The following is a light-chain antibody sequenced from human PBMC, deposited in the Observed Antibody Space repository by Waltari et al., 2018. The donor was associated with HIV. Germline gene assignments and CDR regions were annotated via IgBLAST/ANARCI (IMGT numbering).Light chain of an antibody. CDR2: GAS. CDR3: QKYNHDPPWT. Sequence: DIQMTQSPSSLSASVGDRVTITCRASQGIRYYLAWYQQKPGKVPKLLIYGASTLQSGVPSRFIGSGSGTDFTLTISSLQPEDVATYYCQKYNHDPPWTFGQGTKVEI. CDR1: QGIRYY. V-gene: IGKV1-27*01. J-gene: IGKJ1*01.